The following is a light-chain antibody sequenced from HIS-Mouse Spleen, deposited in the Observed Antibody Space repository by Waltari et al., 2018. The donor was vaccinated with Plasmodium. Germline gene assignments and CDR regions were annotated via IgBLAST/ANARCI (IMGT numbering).Light chain of an antibody. V-gene: IGKV3-20*01. Sequence: EIVLTQSPGTLALSPGERATLSCRASQGVSSSYVAWYQQKPGQAPRRLIYGASSSATGIPDRFSGSGSGTDFTLTISRLEPEDFAVYYCQQYGSSRFTFGPGTKVDIK. CDR3: QQYGSSRFT. J-gene: IGKJ3*01. CDR2: GAS. CDR1: QGVSSSY.